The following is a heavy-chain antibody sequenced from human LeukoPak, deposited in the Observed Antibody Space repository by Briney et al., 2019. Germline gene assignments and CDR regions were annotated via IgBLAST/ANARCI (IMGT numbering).Heavy chain of an antibody. D-gene: IGHD4-11*01. CDR1: GGSISGHF. J-gene: IGHJ4*02. V-gene: IGHV4-59*08. Sequence: PSETLSLTCIVSGGSISGHFWSWIRRPPGKGLEWIGYIHYTGSTKYNPSLKSRLTISVDTSKNQFSLKLSSVTAADTAVYFCARHVTTVTFFDFWGQGTLVTVSS. CDR2: IHYTGST. CDR3: ARHVTTVTFFDF.